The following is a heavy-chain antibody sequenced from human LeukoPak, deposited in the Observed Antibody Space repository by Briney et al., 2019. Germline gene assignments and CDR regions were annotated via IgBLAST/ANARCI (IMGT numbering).Heavy chain of an antibody. V-gene: IGHV4-4*07. Sequence: SETLSLTCTVSGGSISSYYWSWIRQPAGKGLEWIGRINTSGSTNYNPSLKSRVTMSVDTSKNQFSLKLNSVTAADTAVYYCARETVAGDNWFDPWGQGTLVTVSS. CDR3: ARETVAGDNWFDP. CDR1: GGSISSYY. CDR2: INTSGST. D-gene: IGHD4-11*01. J-gene: IGHJ5*02.